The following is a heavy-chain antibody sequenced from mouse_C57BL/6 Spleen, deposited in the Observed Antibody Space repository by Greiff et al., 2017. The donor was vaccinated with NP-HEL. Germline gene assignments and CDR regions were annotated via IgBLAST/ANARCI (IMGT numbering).Heavy chain of an antibody. V-gene: IGHV1-80*01. CDR1: GYAFSSYW. CDR2: IYPGDGDT. Sequence: QVTLKESGAELVKPGASVKISCKASGYAFSSYWMNWVKQRPGKGLEWIGQIYPGDGDTNYNGKFKGKATLTADKSSSTAYMQLSSLTSEDSAVYFCARGGFYPYFDYWGQGTTLTVSS. CDR3: ARGGFYPYFDY. J-gene: IGHJ2*01. D-gene: IGHD2-1*01.